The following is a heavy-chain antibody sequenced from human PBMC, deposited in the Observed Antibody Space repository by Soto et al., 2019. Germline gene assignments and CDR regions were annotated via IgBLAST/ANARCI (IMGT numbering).Heavy chain of an antibody. J-gene: IGHJ4*02. V-gene: IGHV3-23*01. CDR1: GFTFRNNV. D-gene: IGHD2-8*01. CDR2: ITGSGRDT. CDR3: AKNGLDNSPSAIDS. Sequence: EVQLLESGGGLVQAGGSLRLSCAASGFTFRNNVLSWVRQAPGKGLDWVSGITGSGRDTYYADSVKGRFTISRDNSKNMVFLQMNSLRAEDTALYYCAKNGLDNSPSAIDSWGPGTLVTVSS.